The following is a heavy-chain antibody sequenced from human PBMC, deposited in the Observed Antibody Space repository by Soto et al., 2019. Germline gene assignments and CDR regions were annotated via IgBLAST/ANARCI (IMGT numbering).Heavy chain of an antibody. D-gene: IGHD2-21*01. CDR2: IYYSGST. CDR1: GGSISSGGYY. V-gene: IGHV4-31*03. Sequence: QVQLQESGPGLVKPSQTLSLTCTVSGGSISSGGYYWSWIRQHPGKGLEWIGYIYYSGSTYYNPSLQMRVTISVDTSKNQFSLKLSSVTAADTAVYYCAASCVGCGGFNYYGMDVWGQGTTVTVSS. J-gene: IGHJ6*02. CDR3: AASCVGCGGFNYYGMDV.